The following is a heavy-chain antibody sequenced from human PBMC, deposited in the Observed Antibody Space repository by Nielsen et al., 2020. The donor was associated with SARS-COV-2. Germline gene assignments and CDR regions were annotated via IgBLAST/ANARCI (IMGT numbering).Heavy chain of an antibody. Sequence: WIRQPPGKGLEWVAVISYDGSNKYYADSVKGRFTISRDNSKNTLYLQMNSLRAEDTAVYYCARGRHARYCSGGSCIGSFDPWGQGTPVTVSS. CDR3: ARGRHARYCSGGSCIGSFDP. V-gene: IGHV3-30-3*01. CDR2: ISYDGSNK. D-gene: IGHD2-15*01. J-gene: IGHJ5*02.